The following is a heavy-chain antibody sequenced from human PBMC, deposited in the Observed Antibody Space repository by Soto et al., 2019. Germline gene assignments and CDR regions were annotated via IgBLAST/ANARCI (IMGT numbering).Heavy chain of an antibody. CDR3: ASNKASAGTGWFDP. J-gene: IGHJ5*02. D-gene: IGHD6-13*01. CDR1: GGTFSSYA. CDR2: IIPIVGTA. V-gene: IGHV1-69*01. Sequence: QVQLVQSGAEVKKPGSSVKVSCKASGGTFSSYAISWVRQAPGQGLEWMGGIIPIVGTANYAHKFQGRVTITATESTSTAYMELSSLRSEDTAVYYCASNKASAGTGWFDPWGQGTLVTVSS.